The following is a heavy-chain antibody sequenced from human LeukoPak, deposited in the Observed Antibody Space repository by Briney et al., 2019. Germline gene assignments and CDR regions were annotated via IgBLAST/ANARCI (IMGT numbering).Heavy chain of an antibody. J-gene: IGHJ5*02. CDR2: ISSGGGST. CDR3: AKDRTGNYVAWFDP. Sequence: GGSLRPSCAASGFTFSSYAMSWVRQAPGKGLEWVSSISSGGGSTYYADSVKGRFTISRDNSKNTLYLQMNSLRAEDAAVYYCAKDRTGNYVAWFDPWGQGTLVTVSS. D-gene: IGHD4-11*01. CDR1: GFTFSSYA. V-gene: IGHV3-23*01.